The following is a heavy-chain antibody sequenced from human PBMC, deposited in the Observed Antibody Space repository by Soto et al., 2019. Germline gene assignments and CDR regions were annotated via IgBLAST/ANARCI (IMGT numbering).Heavy chain of an antibody. D-gene: IGHD4-17*01. J-gene: IGHJ6*02. CDR3: VRMNADSYQFYYAMDV. V-gene: IGHV2-26*01. Sequence: SGPTLVNPTETLTLTCTVSGFSLSTCRMGLSWIRQPPGKALEWLAHIFSDNERSYSTSMQGRLTISKDPSGSQVVLSMTNLDPVDTGTYYCVRMNADSYQFYYAMDVWGQGTTVTVSS. CDR1: GFSLSTCRMG. CDR2: IFSDNER.